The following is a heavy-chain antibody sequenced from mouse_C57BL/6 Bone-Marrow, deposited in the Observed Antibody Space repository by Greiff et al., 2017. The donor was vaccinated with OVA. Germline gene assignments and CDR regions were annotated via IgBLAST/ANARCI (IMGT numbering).Heavy chain of an antibody. D-gene: IGHD4-1*01. CDR2: IDPSDSYT. CDR3: ASQNWDDY. Sequence: VQLQQPGAELVRPGTSVKLSGKASGYTFTSYWMHWVKQRPGQGLEWIGVIDPSDSYTNYNQKFKGKATLTVDTSSSTAYMQLSSLTSEDSAVYYCASQNWDDYWGQGTTLTVSS. CDR1: GYTFTSYW. V-gene: IGHV1-59*01. J-gene: IGHJ2*01.